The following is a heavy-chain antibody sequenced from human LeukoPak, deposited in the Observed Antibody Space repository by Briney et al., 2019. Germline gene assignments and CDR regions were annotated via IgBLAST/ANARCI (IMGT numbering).Heavy chain of an antibody. J-gene: IGHJ6*03. CDR3: ARGGSSAVIPYYYYYYMDV. V-gene: IGHV7-4-1*02. CDR2: INTNTGNP. CDR1: GYTFTSYA. D-gene: IGHD2-21*01. Sequence: ASVKVSCKASGYTFTSYAMNWVRQAPGQGLEWMGWINTNTGNPTYAQGFTGRFVFSLDTSVSTAYLQISSLKAEDTAVYYCARGGSSAVIPYYYYYYMDVWGKGTTVTVSS.